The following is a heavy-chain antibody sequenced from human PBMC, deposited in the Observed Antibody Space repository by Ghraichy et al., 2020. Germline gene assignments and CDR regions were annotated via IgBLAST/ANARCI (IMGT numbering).Heavy chain of an antibody. CDR3: ASDINRSYYYDSRGPALSFDP. Sequence: SETLSLTCTVSGGSISSYYWSWIRQPPGKGLEWIGYIYYSGSTNYNPSLKSRVTISVDTSKNQFSLKLSSVTAADTAVYYCASDINRSYYYDSRGPALSFDPWGQGTLVTVSS. CDR1: GGSISSYY. D-gene: IGHD3-22*01. CDR2: IYYSGST. J-gene: IGHJ5*02. V-gene: IGHV4-59*01.